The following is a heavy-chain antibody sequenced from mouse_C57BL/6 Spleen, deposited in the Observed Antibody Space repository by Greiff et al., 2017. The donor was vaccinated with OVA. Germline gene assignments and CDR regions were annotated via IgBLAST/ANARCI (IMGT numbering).Heavy chain of an antibody. CDR3: ARWGYEGYFDY. CDR2: IHPNSGST. J-gene: IGHJ2*01. Sequence: VQLQQSVAELVKPGASVKLSCKASGYTFTSSWMHWVKQRPGQGLEWIGMIHPNSGSTNYNAKFKSKATLTVDKSSSTAYMQLSSLTSEASAVYYCARWGYEGYFDYWGQGTTLTVSS. V-gene: IGHV1-64*01. D-gene: IGHD2-3*01. CDR1: GYTFTSSW.